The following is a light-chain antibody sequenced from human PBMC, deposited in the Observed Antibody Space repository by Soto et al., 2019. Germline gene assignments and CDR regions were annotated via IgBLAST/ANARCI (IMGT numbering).Light chain of an antibody. CDR2: DAS. CDR3: QQLNSYIT. Sequence: DIQRSHSPSTLSATEGDRVTITCRASQSISSWLAWYQQKPGKAPKLLIYDASSLESGVPSRFSGSGSGTEFTLTISSLQPEDFATYYCQQLNSYITFGQGTRLEIK. V-gene: IGKV1-5*01. CDR1: QSISSW. J-gene: IGKJ5*01.